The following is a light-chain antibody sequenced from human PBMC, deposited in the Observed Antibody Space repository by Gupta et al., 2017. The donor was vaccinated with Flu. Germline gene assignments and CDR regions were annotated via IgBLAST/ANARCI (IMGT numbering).Light chain of an antibody. CDR3: QSYESSRSGYV. Sequence: QSVLTQPPSVSVAPGQMVTIPCTGSSSNIGAGYDVHWYQQHPGTAPKLLIYDNSDRPSGVPDRFSGSKSGNSASLAITGLQAGDEADYYCQSYESSRSGYVFGTGTKVTVL. CDR2: DNS. J-gene: IGLJ1*01. V-gene: IGLV1-40*01. CDR1: SSNIGAGYD.